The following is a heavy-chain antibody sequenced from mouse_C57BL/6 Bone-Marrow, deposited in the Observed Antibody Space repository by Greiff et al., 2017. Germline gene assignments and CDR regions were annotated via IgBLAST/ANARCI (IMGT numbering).Heavy chain of an antibody. Sequence: VQLQQSGAELVRPGASVKLSCTASGFNIKDYYMHWVKQRPEQGLEWIGRIDPEAGDTEYAPKFQGKATMTADTSSNPANLQLSSLTSEDTAVYYCTTAFTTVGDMDYWGQGTSVTVSS. D-gene: IGHD1-1*01. CDR2: IDPEAGDT. CDR3: TTAFTTVGDMDY. J-gene: IGHJ4*01. CDR1: GFNIKDYY. V-gene: IGHV14-1*01.